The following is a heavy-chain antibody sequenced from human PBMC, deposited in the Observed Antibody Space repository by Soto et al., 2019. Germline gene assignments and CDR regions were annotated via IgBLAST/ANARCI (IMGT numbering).Heavy chain of an antibody. D-gene: IGHD3-3*01. Sequence: GGSLRLSCAASGFTFSSYAIHWVRQAPGKGLEWVALISYDGSNKYYADSVKGRFTISRDNSKNTLYLQMNSLRAEDTAVYYCARHKRDLRFLEWSYYFDYWGQGTLVTVSS. J-gene: IGHJ4*02. V-gene: IGHV3-30-3*01. CDR1: GFTFSSYA. CDR2: ISYDGSNK. CDR3: ARHKRDLRFLEWSYYFDY.